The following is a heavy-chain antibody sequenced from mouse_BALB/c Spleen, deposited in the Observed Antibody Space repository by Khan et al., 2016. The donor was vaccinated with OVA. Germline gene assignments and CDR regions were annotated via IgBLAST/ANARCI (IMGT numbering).Heavy chain of an antibody. V-gene: IGHV5-6*01. J-gene: IGHJ3*01. CDR1: GFTFSTYG. CDR2: VSTGGSYT. D-gene: IGHD1-1*01. CDR3: KRLAYYYDSGGFAY. Sequence: EVELVESGGDLVKPGGSLKLSCAASGFTFSTYGMSWVRQAPDKRLEWVATVSTGGSYTYYPDSVKGRSTISRDNAKNTLYLQMSGLRSEDTAMFYCKRLAYYYDSGGFAYWGQGTLVTVSA.